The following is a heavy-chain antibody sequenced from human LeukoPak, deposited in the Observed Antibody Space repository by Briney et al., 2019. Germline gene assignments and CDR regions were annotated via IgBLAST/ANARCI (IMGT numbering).Heavy chain of an antibody. Sequence: SETLSLTCTVSGGSISSGDYYWSWIRQPPGKGLEWIGYIYYSGSTYYNPSLKSRVTISVDTSKNQFSLKLSSVTAADTAVYYCARDGPAASGYYYYYMDVWGKGTTVTVSS. D-gene: IGHD2-2*01. CDR1: GGSISSGDYY. V-gene: IGHV4-30-4*08. J-gene: IGHJ6*03. CDR2: IYYSGST. CDR3: ARDGPAASGYYYYYMDV.